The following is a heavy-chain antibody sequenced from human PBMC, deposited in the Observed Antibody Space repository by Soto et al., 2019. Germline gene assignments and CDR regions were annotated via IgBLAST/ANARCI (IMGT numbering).Heavy chain of an antibody. D-gene: IGHD3-16*01. V-gene: IGHV2-5*02. CDR3: APLYGGSYFDC. CDR1: GFSFNINAVG. Sequence: SGPTLVNPTQTLTLTCTFSGFSFNINAVGVGWIRQPPGKALEWLALIYWDDDKRYSPSLESRLTITKDTSKNQVVLTMTNMDPVKTATYYCAPLYGGSYFDCWGQGTLVTVSS. CDR2: IYWDDDK. J-gene: IGHJ4*02.